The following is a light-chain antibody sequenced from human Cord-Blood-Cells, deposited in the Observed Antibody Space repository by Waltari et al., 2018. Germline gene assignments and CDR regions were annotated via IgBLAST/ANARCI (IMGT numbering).Light chain of an antibody. Sequence: DIVMTQSPDSLAVSLGERATINCKSSQSVLYSYDNKNYLAWSQQKPGQPPKLLIYGSSTRESGVPDRFSGSGSGTDFTLTXSSLQAEDVAVYYCQQYYSTHSFGQGTKLEIK. J-gene: IGKJ2*03. CDR1: QSVLYSYDNKNY. CDR3: QQYYSTHS. CDR2: GSS. V-gene: IGKV4-1*01.